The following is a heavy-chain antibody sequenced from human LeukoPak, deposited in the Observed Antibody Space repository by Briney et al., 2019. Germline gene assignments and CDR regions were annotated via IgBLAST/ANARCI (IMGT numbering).Heavy chain of an antibody. D-gene: IGHD3-22*01. CDR2: ISWNSGSI. CDR1: GFTFDDYA. Sequence: PGRSLRLSCAASGFTFDDYAMHWVRQAPGKGLEWVSGISWNSGSIGYADSVKGRFTISRDNAKNSLYLQMNSLRAEDTALYYCARGESPYDSSGYPLDYWGQGTLVTVSS. CDR3: ARGESPYDSSGYPLDY. V-gene: IGHV3-9*01. J-gene: IGHJ4*02.